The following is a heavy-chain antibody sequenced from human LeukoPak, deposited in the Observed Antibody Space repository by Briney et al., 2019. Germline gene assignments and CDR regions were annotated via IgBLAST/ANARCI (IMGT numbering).Heavy chain of an antibody. V-gene: IGHV3-66*01. CDR1: GFTVSSNY. J-gene: IGHJ3*02. Sequence: GGSLRLSCAASGFTVSSNYMSWVRQAPGKGLEWVSVIYSGGSTYYADSVKGRFTISRDNSKNTLYLQMNSLRAEDTAVYYCAREGWGSSGWGGAFDIWGQGTMVTVSS. CDR2: IYSGGST. CDR3: AREGWGSSGWGGAFDI. D-gene: IGHD6-19*01.